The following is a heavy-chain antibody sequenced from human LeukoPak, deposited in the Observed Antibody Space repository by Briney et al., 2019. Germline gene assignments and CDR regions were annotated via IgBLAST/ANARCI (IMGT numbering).Heavy chain of an antibody. CDR1: GGSISSYS. CDR3: ARDLGSYRHYFDY. V-gene: IGHV4-4*07. Sequence: PSETLSLTCTVSGGSISSYSWSWIRQPAGKGLDWIGRIYTSGSTNYNPSLKSRVTISVDKSKNQFSLILSSVTAADTAVYYCARDLGSYRHYFDYWGQGTLVTVSS. CDR2: IYTSGST. J-gene: IGHJ4*02. D-gene: IGHD1-26*01.